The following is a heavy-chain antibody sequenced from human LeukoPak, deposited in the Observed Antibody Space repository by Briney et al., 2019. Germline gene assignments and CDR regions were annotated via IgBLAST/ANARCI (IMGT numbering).Heavy chain of an antibody. Sequence: GESLKISCKGSGYSFTSYWTGWVRQMPGKGLEWMGIIYPGDSDTRYSPSFQGQVTISADKSISTAYLQWSSLKASDTAMYYCARHGSCSGGSCYSWYFQHWGQGTLVTVSS. CDR1: GYSFTSYW. V-gene: IGHV5-51*01. J-gene: IGHJ1*01. CDR3: ARHGSCSGGSCYSWYFQH. CDR2: IYPGDSDT. D-gene: IGHD2-15*01.